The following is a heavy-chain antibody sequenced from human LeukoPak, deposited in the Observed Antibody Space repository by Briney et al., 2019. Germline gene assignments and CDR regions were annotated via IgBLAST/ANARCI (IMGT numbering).Heavy chain of an antibody. CDR2: IVPIADTT. V-gene: IGHV1-69*06. J-gene: IGHJ6*04. D-gene: IGHD2-2*01. Sequence: SVKVSCKASGDTFSTYAFNWVRQALGQGLEWTGGIVPIADTTNYAQTLQGRVTITADKSTNTVYMELSSLTSEDTGVYYCARGASVRVVPMSYYYAMDVWGEGTTVIVSS. CDR3: ARGASVRVVPMSYYYAMDV. CDR1: GDTFSTYA.